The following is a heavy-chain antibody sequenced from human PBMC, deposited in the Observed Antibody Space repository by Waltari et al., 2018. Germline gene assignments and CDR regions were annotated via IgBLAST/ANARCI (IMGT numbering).Heavy chain of an antibody. CDR2: MFYNGSP. J-gene: IGHJ4*02. V-gene: IGHV4-59*01. CDR1: GGSITTYY. CDR3: ARDTIAVGYFDL. Sequence: QVQLQESGPGLVKPSETLSLTCTVSGGSITTYYWTWIRQPPGRGPEWIGYMFYNGSPNHPPSLTSRVTISIDTSTNHVSLNLSSVTAADTAIYYCARDTIAVGYFDLWGQGTLVTVSS. D-gene: IGHD6-19*01.